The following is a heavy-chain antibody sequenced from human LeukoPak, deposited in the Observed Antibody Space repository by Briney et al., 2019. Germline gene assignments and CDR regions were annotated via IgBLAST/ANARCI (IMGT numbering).Heavy chain of an antibody. CDR1: GDSVSSNS. J-gene: IGHJ3*02. CDR3: ARDQPWINGFEI. V-gene: IGHV6-1*01. Sequence: SQTLSLTCAISGDSVSSNSWNWIRQSPSRGLEWLGRIYYKSKWFNDYAVSVKGRITINPDTSKNQFSLHLNSVTPEDTALYYCARDQPWINGFEIWGQGTMVTVSS. D-gene: IGHD2-8*01. CDR2: IYYKSKWFN.